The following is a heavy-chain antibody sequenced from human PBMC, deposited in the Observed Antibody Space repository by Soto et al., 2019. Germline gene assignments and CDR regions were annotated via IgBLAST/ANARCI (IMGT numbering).Heavy chain of an antibody. J-gene: IGHJ4*02. CDR3: AASSYYGDYVGPFDY. CDR1: GGSISSSSYY. Sequence: PSETLSLTCTVSGGSISSSSYYWGWIRQPPGKGLEWIGSIYYSGSTYYNPSLKSRVTISVDTSKNQFSLKLSSVTAADTAVYYCAASSYYGDYVGPFDYWGQGTLVTVSS. V-gene: IGHV4-39*07. D-gene: IGHD4-17*01. CDR2: IYYSGST.